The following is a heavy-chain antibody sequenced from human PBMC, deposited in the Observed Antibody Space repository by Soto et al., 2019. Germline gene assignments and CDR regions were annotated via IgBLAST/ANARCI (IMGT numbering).Heavy chain of an antibody. D-gene: IGHD1-26*01. Sequence: GASVKVSCKASGYTFTGYYMHWVRQAPGQGLEWMGWINPNSGGTNYAQKFQGWVTMTRDTSISTAYMELSRLRSDDTAVYYCARGWELLPSYYYYGMDVWGQGTTVTVSS. CDR2: INPNSGGT. J-gene: IGHJ6*02. V-gene: IGHV1-2*04. CDR1: GYTFTGYY. CDR3: ARGWELLPSYYYYGMDV.